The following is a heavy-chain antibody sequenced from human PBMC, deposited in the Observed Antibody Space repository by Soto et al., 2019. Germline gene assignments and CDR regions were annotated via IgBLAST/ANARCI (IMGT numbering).Heavy chain of an antibody. V-gene: IGHV3-53*04. CDR3: LTINSYGPPGSGYYYGIDV. Sequence: EVQLVESGGGWVQPGGSLRLSCAASGFTVSSNYMSWVRQAPGKGLEWVSVIYSGGSTYYADSVKGRFTISRHNSNNTLYLQTNSLRAEDTAVYYCLTINSYGPPGSGYYYGIDVWGQGTTVTGSS. CDR2: IYSGGST. CDR1: GFTVSSNY. D-gene: IGHD5-18*01. J-gene: IGHJ6*02.